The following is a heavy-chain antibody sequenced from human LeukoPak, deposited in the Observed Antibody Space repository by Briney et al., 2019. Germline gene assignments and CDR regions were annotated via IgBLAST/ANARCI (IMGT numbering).Heavy chain of an antibody. CDR2: ISSSDNTI. J-gene: IGHJ4*02. V-gene: IGHV3-48*03. Sequence: GGSLRLPCAASGFTFSSNEMNWVRQAPGTGLEWVSYISSSDNTIHYADSVKDRFTISRDNAKNSLYLQMNSLRAEDTAVYYCTREGRYCSGSSCYSWYLDYWGQGTLVTVSS. D-gene: IGHD2-15*01. CDR1: GFTFSSNE. CDR3: TREGRYCSGSSCYSWYLDY.